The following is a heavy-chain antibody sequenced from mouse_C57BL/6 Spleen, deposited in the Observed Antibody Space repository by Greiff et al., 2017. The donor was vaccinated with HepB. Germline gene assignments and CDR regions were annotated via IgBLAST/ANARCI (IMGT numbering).Heavy chain of an antibody. CDR1: GFTFSSYG. V-gene: IGHV5-6*01. J-gene: IGHJ4*01. CDR3: ARQPYYYAMDY. CDR2: ISSGGSYT. Sequence: EVQLQESGGDLVKPGGSLKLSCAASGFTFSSYGMSWVRQTPDKRLEWVATISSGGSYTYYPDSVKGRFTISRDNAKNTLYLQMSSLKSEDTAMYYCARQPYYYAMDYWGQGTSVTVSS.